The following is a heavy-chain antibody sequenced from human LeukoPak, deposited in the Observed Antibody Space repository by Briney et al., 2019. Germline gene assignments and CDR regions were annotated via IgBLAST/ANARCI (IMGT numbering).Heavy chain of an antibody. V-gene: IGHV4-59*08. CDR2: IYYRGGT. J-gene: IGHJ4*01. D-gene: IGHD6-19*01. Sequence: SETLSLTCTVSGDSINGYFWSWIRQPPGQGLEWVGYIYYRGGTSYNPSLGGRITVSLDTSRNQFFLRLTSATPADTAMYYCARHGNTGPVSGLPLDHWGHGTLVSVSS. CDR1: GDSINGYF. CDR3: ARHGNTGPVSGLPLDH.